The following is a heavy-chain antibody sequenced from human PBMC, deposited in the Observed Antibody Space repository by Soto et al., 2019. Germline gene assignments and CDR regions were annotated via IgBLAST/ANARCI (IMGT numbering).Heavy chain of an antibody. V-gene: IGHV2-5*04. CDR2: IYWYEDQ. D-gene: IGHD6-13*01. CDR3: TRGVGVGASAGTMDY. J-gene: IGHJ4*02. Sequence: QITLKESGPTLVKPTQTLRLTCTYSGFSLSTSGLGVDWIRQPPGKALEWLAVIYWYEDQSYSPSLRSTLPPNQDPSKNLVVMPMTNLPPADTGPYYCTRGVGVGASAGTMDYWCQGTLVSGSS. CDR1: GFSLSTSGLG.